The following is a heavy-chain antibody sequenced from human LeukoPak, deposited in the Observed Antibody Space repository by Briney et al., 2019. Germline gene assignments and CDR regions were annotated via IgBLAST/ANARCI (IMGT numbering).Heavy chain of an antibody. CDR2: ISAYNGNT. Sequence: ASVKVSCMASGYTFTSYGISWVRQAPGQGLEWMGWISAYNGNTNYAQKLQGRVTMTTDTSTSTAYMELRSLRSNDTAVYYCARDTAPYSSSSGSAYWGQGTLVTVSS. CDR1: GYTFTSYG. D-gene: IGHD6-6*01. CDR3: ARDTAPYSSSSGSAY. J-gene: IGHJ4*02. V-gene: IGHV1-18*01.